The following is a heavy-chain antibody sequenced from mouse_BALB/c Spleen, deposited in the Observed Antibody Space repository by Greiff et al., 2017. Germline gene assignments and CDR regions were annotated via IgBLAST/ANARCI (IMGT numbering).Heavy chain of an antibody. D-gene: IGHD2-1*01. V-gene: IGHV1S29*02. CDR3: ARGNYGNYVGAMDY. Sequence: VQLQQSGPELVKPGASVKISCKASGYTFTDYNMHWVKQSHGKSLEWIGYIYPYNGGTGYNQKFKSKATLTVDNSSSTAYMELRSLTSEDSAVYYDARGNYGNYVGAMDYWGQGTTVTVSS. CDR2: IYPYNGGT. CDR1: GYTFTDYN. J-gene: IGHJ4*01.